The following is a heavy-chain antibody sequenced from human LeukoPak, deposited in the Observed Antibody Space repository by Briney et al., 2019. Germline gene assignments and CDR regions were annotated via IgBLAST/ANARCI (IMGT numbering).Heavy chain of an antibody. CDR1: GYSFTVYY. V-gene: IGHV1-2*02. Sequence: ASMTVSFTASGYSFTVYYIHWVRQAPGQGLEWMGWINPNSGDTKYEQKFQGRVTMTRDTPISTAYMELSRLTSDDTSVYYCARGPGRARFDPWGQGTLVTVSS. D-gene: IGHD3-10*01. CDR3: ARGPGRARFDP. J-gene: IGHJ5*02. CDR2: INPNSGDT.